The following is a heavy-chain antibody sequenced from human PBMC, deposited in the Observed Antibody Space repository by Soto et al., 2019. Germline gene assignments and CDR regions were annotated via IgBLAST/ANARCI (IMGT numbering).Heavy chain of an antibody. CDR3: ARDRDRTYAMDV. D-gene: IGHD3-10*01. CDR2: INPIGGIT. J-gene: IGHJ6*02. CDR1: GYTFTTYY. Sequence: ASVKVSCKTSGYTFTTYYMQWVRHAPGQGLEWMGRINPIGGITIYAQKFQDRVTMTRDTSTSTVYMEVGSLTFEDTAIYYCARDRDRTYAMDVWGQGTTVTVSS. V-gene: IGHV1-46*01.